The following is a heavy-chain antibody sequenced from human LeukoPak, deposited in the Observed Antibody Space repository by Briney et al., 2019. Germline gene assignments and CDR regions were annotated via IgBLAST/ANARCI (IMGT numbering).Heavy chain of an antibody. J-gene: IGHJ3*02. CDR3: ARALWGVGATVAAFDI. CDR2: IIPMFGPA. CDR1: GGTFSNYA. Sequence: ASVKVSCKPSGGTFSNYAITWVRQAPGQGLEWMGRIIPMFGPANYARKFQGRVTITADKSTTTAYMELRSLRSDGTAVYYCARALWGVGATVAAFDIWGQGTMVTVSS. D-gene: IGHD1-26*01. V-gene: IGHV1-69*06.